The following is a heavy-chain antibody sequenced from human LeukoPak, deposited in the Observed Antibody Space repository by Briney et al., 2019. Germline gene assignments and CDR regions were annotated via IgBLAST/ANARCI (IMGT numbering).Heavy chain of an antibody. Sequence: PSETLSLTCTVSGGSISSYYWSWIRQPPGKGLEWIGYIYYSGSTNYNPSLKSRVTISVDTSKNQFSLKLSSVTAADTAVYYRARAVGGYFDWFPKPYYYMDVWGKGTTVTISS. V-gene: IGHV4-59*01. CDR2: IYYSGST. J-gene: IGHJ6*03. D-gene: IGHD3-9*01. CDR1: GGSISSYY. CDR3: ARAVGGYFDWFPKPYYYMDV.